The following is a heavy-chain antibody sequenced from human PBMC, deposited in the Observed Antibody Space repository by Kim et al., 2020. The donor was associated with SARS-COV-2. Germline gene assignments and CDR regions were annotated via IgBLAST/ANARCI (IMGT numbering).Heavy chain of an antibody. CDR2: ISGSGGST. Sequence: GGSLRLSCAASGFTFSSYAMSWVRQAPGKGLEWVSAISGSGGSTYYADSVKGRFTISRDNSKNTLYLQMNSLRAEDTAVYYCAKDTTIFGVVPFNWFDRWGQGTLVTVSS. CDR1: GFTFSSYA. V-gene: IGHV3-23*01. D-gene: IGHD3-3*01. CDR3: AKDTTIFGVVPFNWFDR. J-gene: IGHJ5*02.